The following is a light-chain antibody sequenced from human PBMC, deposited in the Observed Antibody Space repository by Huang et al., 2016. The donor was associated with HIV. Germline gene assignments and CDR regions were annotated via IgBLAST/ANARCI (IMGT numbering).Light chain of an antibody. J-gene: IGKJ4*01. CDR2: AAS. Sequence: DIQLTQSPSSLSASVGDGSTITCRASENIVYSLSWFRQRPGRSPEALIYAASRLHAGVPSKFRATGSGTNFTLSIDGLGPEDFATYYCQQSRSLPRTYGGGTKVDI. V-gene: IGKV1-16*02. CDR1: ENIVYS. CDR3: QQSRSLPRT.